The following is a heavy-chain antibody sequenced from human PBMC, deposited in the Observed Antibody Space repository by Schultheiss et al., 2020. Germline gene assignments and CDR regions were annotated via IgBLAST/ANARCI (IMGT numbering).Heavy chain of an antibody. D-gene: IGHD3-16*01. V-gene: IGHV3-7*01. Sequence: GGSLRLSCAASGFTFSSYWMSWVRQAPGKGLEWVANIKQDGSEKYYVDSVKGRFTISRDNAKNSLYLQMNSLRAEDTAVYYCAREGNYDYIWGSLGVGVDYWGQGTLVTVSS. CDR2: IKQDGSEK. J-gene: IGHJ4*02. CDR1: GFTFSSYW. CDR3: AREGNYDYIWGSLGVGVDY.